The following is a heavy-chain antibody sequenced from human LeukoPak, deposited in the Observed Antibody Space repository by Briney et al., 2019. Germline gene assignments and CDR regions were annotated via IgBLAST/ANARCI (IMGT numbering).Heavy chain of an antibody. CDR2: IYTGGST. CDR1: GMTVSSNY. D-gene: IGHD6-13*01. CDR3: ARDQDSSSSSPY. Sequence: GGSLRLSCAASGMTVSSNYIMWVRQPPGKGLEWVSSIYTGGSTYYADAVEDRCTISRDNSTNTVKLQMNSLRAEDTAVYYCARDQDSSSSSPYWGQGTLVTVSS. J-gene: IGHJ4*02. V-gene: IGHV3-66*01.